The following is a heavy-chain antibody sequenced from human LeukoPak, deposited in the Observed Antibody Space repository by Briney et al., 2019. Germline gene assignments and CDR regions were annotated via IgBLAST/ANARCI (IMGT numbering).Heavy chain of an antibody. CDR2: ISSSGSTI. J-gene: IGHJ3*02. CDR1: GGSFSGYY. D-gene: IGHD1-26*01. CDR3: ATSEGSGSYYEAFDI. V-gene: IGHV3-11*01. Sequence: LSLTCAVYGGSFSGYYWSWIRQAPGKGLEWVSYISSSGSTIYYADSVKGRFTISRDNAKNSLYLQMNSLRAEDTAVYYCATSEGSGSYYEAFDIWGQGTMVTVSS.